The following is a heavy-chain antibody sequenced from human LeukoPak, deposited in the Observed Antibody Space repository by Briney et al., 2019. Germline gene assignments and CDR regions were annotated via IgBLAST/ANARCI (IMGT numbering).Heavy chain of an antibody. D-gene: IGHD5-18*01. V-gene: IGHV4-39*07. Sequence: SETLSLTCTVSSGSISTSNYYWGWVRQPQGKGLEWIGSIYHSGSTNYNPSLKSRVTISVDKSKNQFSLKLSSVTAADTAVYYCARTAGYSYGYSLDYWGQGTLVTVSS. J-gene: IGHJ4*02. CDR3: ARTAGYSYGYSLDY. CDR1: SGSISTSNYY. CDR2: IYHSGST.